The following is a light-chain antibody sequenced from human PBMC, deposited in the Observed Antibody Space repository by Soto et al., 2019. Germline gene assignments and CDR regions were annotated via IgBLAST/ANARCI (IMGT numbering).Light chain of an antibody. Sequence: IVFTQSPATLSVSPGERATLSCRASQSISSSLGWYQQKPGQAPRLLIYGASKRATGFPARFSGGGSGTDFTLTISSLQSEDFAVYYCQQYNISPSTFGQGTKVDIK. J-gene: IGKJ1*01. CDR3: QQYNISPST. V-gene: IGKV3-15*01. CDR2: GAS. CDR1: QSISSS.